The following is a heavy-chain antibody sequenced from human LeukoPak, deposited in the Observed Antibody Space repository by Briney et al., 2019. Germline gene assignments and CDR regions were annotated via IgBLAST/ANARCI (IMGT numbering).Heavy chain of an antibody. CDR2: IYTSGST. Sequence: PSETLSLTCTVSGDSISNYYWSWIRQPTGKGLEWIGRIYTSGSTNYNPSLKSRVTMSVDTSKNQFSLKLSSVTAADTAVYYCARVSLVRGAPDYYFDYWGQGTLVTVSS. J-gene: IGHJ4*02. D-gene: IGHD3-10*01. CDR3: ARVSLVRGAPDYYFDY. V-gene: IGHV4-4*07. CDR1: GDSISNYY.